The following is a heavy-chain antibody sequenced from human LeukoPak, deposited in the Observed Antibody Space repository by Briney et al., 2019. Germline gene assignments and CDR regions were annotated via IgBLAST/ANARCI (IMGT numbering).Heavy chain of an antibody. CDR2: IYTSGST. D-gene: IGHD3-9*01. Sequence: SETLSLTCTVSGYSISSGYYWGWIRQPAGKGLEWIGRIYTSGSTNYNPSLKSRVTISVDTSKNQFSLKLSSVTAADTAVYYCAREVTAVRYFDWRYYYYMDVWGKGTTVTISS. V-gene: IGHV4-61*02. CDR3: AREVTAVRYFDWRYYYYMDV. J-gene: IGHJ6*03. CDR1: GYSISSGYY.